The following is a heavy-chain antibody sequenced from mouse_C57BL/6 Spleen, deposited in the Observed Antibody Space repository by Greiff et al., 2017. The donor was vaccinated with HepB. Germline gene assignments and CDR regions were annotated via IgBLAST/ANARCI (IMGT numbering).Heavy chain of an antibody. Sequence: QVQLKQSGPELVKPGASVKISCKASGYAFSSSWMNWVKQRPGKGLEWIGRIYPGDGDTNYNGKFKGKATLTADKSSITAYMQRISLTSVDSAVYVCARSLRYCGSSLDYWGQGTTLTVSS. V-gene: IGHV1-82*01. D-gene: IGHD1-1*01. CDR3: ARSLRYCGSSLDY. CDR2: IYPGDGDT. CDR1: GYAFSSSW. J-gene: IGHJ2*01.